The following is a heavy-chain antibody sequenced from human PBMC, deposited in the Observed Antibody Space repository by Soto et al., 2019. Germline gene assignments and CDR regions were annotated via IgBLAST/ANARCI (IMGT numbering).Heavy chain of an antibody. D-gene: IGHD1-26*01. CDR2: INPNSGGT. CDR3: ARGADVGGSYSSVLDY. Sequence: ASVKVSCKASGYTFTGYYMHWVRQAPGQGLEWMGWINPNSGGTNYAQKFQGWVTMTRDTSISTAYMELSRLRSDDTAVYYCARGADVGGSYSSVLDYWGQGTLVTVSS. J-gene: IGHJ4*02. V-gene: IGHV1-2*04. CDR1: GYTFTGYY.